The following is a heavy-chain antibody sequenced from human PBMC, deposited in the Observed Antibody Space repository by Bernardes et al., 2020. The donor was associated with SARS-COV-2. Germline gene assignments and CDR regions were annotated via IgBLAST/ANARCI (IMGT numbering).Heavy chain of an antibody. CDR1: GFTFSSAG. D-gene: IGHD6-19*01. CDR3: AKERRYNSAWYPIQFDY. J-gene: IGHJ4*02. Sequence: GGSLRLSCAASGFTFSSAGMHWVRQVPGKGLQWVAVISYDGSTKYYADSVKGRFSISRDNSKNTLYLQMNSLRAEDTAVYYCAKERRYNSAWYPIQFDYWGQGTLVTVSS. CDR2: ISYDGSTK. V-gene: IGHV3-30*18.